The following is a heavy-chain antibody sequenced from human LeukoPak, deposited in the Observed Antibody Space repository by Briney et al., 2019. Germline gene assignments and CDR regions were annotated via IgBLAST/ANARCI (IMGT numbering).Heavy chain of an antibody. CDR3: AREGGPFRPLDY. CDR1: GYSINSYY. D-gene: IGHD2/OR15-2a*01. J-gene: IGHJ4*02. CDR2: IYYSGST. V-gene: IGHV4-59*01. Sequence: SETLSLTCTVSGYSINSYYWTWIRQPPGKGLEWIGYIYYSGSTNYNPSLKSRVTISVDTSKNQFSLKLSSVTAADTAVYYCAREGGPFRPLDYSGQGTLVTVSS.